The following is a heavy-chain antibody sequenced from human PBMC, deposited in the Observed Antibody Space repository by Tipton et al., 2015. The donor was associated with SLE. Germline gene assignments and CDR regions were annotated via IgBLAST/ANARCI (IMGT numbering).Heavy chain of an antibody. J-gene: IGHJ4*02. CDR3: ARAGYSSSWTFDY. CDR1: GFTFSSYG. Sequence: SLRLSCAASGFTFSSYGMHWVRQAPGKGLEWVAFIRYDGSNKYYADSVKGRFTISRDNSKNTLYLQMNSLRAEDTAVYYCARAGYSSSWTFDYWGQGTLVTVSS. CDR2: IRYDGSNK. D-gene: IGHD6-13*01. V-gene: IGHV3-33*08.